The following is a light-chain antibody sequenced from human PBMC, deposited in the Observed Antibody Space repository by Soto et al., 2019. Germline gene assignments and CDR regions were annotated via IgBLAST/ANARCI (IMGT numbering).Light chain of an antibody. CDR1: EDIITL. J-gene: IGKJ5*01. CDR2: AAS. Sequence: DIQMTQSPSSVSSSVGDRVTLTCRSSEDIITLLACYQQKPGKAPKLLIYAASSLQSGVPSRFSGSGSGTDFTLTISSLQPEDFATYYCQHADSFPLITFGQGTRLEIK. CDR3: QHADSFPLIT. V-gene: IGKV1-12*01.